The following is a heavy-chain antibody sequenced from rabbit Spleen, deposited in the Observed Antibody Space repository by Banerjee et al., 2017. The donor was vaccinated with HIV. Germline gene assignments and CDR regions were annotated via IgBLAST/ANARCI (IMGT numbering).Heavy chain of an antibody. Sequence: EESGGGLVKPGASLTLTCTPSGVSFSSDYDMCWVRQAPGKGLEWIGCIYGDSGFTYYARWAKGRFTICETSSTTVTLQMTSLTAADTATYFCARDADSSSRYYFNLWGQGTLVTVS. D-gene: IGHD1-1*01. CDR3: ARDADSSSRYYFNL. J-gene: IGHJ4*01. V-gene: IGHV1S40*01. CDR1: GVSFSSDYD. CDR2: IYGDSGFT.